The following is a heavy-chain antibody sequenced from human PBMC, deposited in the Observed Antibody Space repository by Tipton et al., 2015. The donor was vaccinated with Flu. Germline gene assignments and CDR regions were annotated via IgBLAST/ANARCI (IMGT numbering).Heavy chain of an antibody. Sequence: QLVQSGAEVKKPGESLKISCKGSGYSFTSYWIGWVRQMPGKGLEWMGIIYPGDSDTRYSPSFQGQVTISADKSISTAYLQWSSLKASDTAMYYCARQSLNHDYGDSADYWGQGTLVTVSS. CDR2: IYPGDSDT. CDR3: ARQSLNHDYGDSADY. J-gene: IGHJ4*02. D-gene: IGHD4-17*01. CDR1: GYSFTSYW. V-gene: IGHV5-51*01.